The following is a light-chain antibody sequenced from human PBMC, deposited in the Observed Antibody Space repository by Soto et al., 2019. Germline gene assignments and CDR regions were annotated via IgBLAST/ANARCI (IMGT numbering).Light chain of an antibody. CDR3: GTWESSRNWV. Sequence: QSVLTQSPSVSAAPGQTVTISCSGTSSNIGNNSVSWYQLLPETAPKLLIYDDIKRPSGIPDRFSGSKSGTSATLVITGLQTGDEADYYCGTWESSRNWVFGGGTQLTVL. V-gene: IGLV1-51*01. CDR2: DDI. J-gene: IGLJ3*02. CDR1: SSNIGNNS.